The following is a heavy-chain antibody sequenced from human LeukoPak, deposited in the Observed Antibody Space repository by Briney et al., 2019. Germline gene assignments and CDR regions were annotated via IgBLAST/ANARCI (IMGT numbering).Heavy chain of an antibody. D-gene: IGHD6-13*01. CDR3: AKDYSRRHPPFDY. V-gene: IGHV3-23*01. Sequence: YPGGTLRLSCAASGFTFSSYGMSWVRQAPGKGLEWVSAISGSGGSTYYADSVKGRFTISRDNSKNTLYLQMNSLRAEDTAVYYCAKDYSRRHPPFDYWGQGTLVTVSS. J-gene: IGHJ4*02. CDR2: ISGSGGST. CDR1: GFTFSSYG.